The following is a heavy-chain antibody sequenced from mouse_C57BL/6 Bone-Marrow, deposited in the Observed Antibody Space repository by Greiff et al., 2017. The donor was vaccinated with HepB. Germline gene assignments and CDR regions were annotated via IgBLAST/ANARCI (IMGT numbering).Heavy chain of an antibody. D-gene: IGHD3-1*01. V-gene: IGHV5-4*01. Sequence: EVQLVESGGGLVKPGGSLKLSCAASGFTFSSYAMSWVRQTPEKRLEWVATISDGGSYTYYPDNVKGRFTISRDNAKNNLYLQMSHLKSEDTAMYYCARVGLGDYWGQGTTLTVSS. CDR2: ISDGGSYT. CDR1: GFTFSSYA. CDR3: ARVGLGDY. J-gene: IGHJ2*01.